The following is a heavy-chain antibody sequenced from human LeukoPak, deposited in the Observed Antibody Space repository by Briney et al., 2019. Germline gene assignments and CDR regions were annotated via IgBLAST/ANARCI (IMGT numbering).Heavy chain of an antibody. CDR2: MNPNSGNT. V-gene: IGHV1-8*01. J-gene: IGHJ5*02. Sequence: ASVKVSCKASGYTFTSYDINWVRQATGQGLEWMGWMNPNSGNTGYAQKFQGRVTMTRNASISTAYMELSSLRSEDTAVYYCARGRGGYFPFDPWGQGTLVTVSS. CDR1: GYTFTSYD. D-gene: IGHD2-2*03. CDR3: ARGRGGYFPFDP.